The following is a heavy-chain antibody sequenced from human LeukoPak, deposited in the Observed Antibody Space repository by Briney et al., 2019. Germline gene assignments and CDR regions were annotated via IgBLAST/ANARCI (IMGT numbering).Heavy chain of an antibody. V-gene: IGHV3-21*01. CDR2: ISSSSSYI. J-gene: IGHJ6*02. Sequence: TGGSLRLSCAASGFTFSSYSMNWVRQAPGKGLEWVSSISSSSSYIYYADSVKGRFTISRDNAKNSLYLQMNSLRAEDTAVYYCTRGSQSDYYYGMDVWGQGTTVTVSS. CDR1: GFTFSSYS. CDR3: TRGSQSDYYYGMDV.